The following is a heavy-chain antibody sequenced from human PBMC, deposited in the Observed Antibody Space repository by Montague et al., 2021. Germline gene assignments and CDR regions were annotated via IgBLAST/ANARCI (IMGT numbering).Heavy chain of an antibody. Sequence: SLRLSCAASGFTFSSYWMIWVRQAPGKGLEWVASIKKDGTEKYYGDSVMGRFTTSRDNAKTSLYLQMNALRAEDTAVYFCSRAWVRSGFDSWGQGTLVTVSS. D-gene: IGHD4-17*01. CDR1: GFTFSSYW. CDR2: IKKDGTEK. V-gene: IGHV3-7*05. J-gene: IGHJ4*02. CDR3: SRAWVRSGFDS.